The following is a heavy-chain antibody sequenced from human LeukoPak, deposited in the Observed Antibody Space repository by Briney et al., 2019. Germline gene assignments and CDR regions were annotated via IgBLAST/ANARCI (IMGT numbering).Heavy chain of an antibody. Sequence: GGSLRLSCAASGFAFSSYSMNWVRQAPGKGLEWVSSISSSSSYIYYADSVKGRFTISRDNAKNSLYLQMNSLRAEDTAVYYCAKGVVVAPDVTPFDYWGQGTLVTVSS. CDR3: AKGVVVAPDVTPFDY. CDR1: GFAFSSYS. CDR2: ISSSSSYI. D-gene: IGHD2-2*01. V-gene: IGHV3-21*04. J-gene: IGHJ4*02.